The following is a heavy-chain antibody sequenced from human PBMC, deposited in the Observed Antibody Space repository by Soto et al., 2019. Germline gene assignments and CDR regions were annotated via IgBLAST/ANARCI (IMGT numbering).Heavy chain of an antibody. CDR3: AKAPREYSSSWYEFWFWCDP. D-gene: IGHD6-13*01. CDR1: GFTFSSYA. Sequence: LRLSCAASGFTFSSYAMSWVRQAPGKGLEWVSAISGSGGSTYYADSVKGRFTISRDNSKNTLYLQMNSLRAEDTAVYYCAKAPREYSSSWYEFWFWCDPWGQGTMVTVYS. CDR2: ISGSGGST. V-gene: IGHV3-23*01. J-gene: IGHJ5*02.